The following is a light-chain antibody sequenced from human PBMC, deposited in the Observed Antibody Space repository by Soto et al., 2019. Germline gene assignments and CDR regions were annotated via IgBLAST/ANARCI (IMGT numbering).Light chain of an antibody. Sequence: QSVLTQPASVSGSPGQSITISCTGTNSDVGTYNSVSWYQHHPGKAPKLMICEVSNRPSGVSNRFSGSKSGKTASLSISGLQAEDEADYYCSSYRSSKTYVFGTGTKVTVL. V-gene: IGLV2-14*01. CDR1: NSDVGTYNS. CDR2: EVS. CDR3: SSYRSSKTYV. J-gene: IGLJ1*01.